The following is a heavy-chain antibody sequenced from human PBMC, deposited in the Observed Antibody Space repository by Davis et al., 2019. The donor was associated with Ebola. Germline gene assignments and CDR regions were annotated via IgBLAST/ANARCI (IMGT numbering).Heavy chain of an antibody. V-gene: IGHV1-18*01. CDR3: ARRNYDFWSGYYYY. CDR1: GYKLTSYA. CDR2: ISGYNGNT. J-gene: IGHJ4*02. Sequence: ASVTVSCKASGYKLTSYAMNWVRQAPGQGLEWMGWISGYNGNTNYAQKLQGRVTMTTDTSTSTAYMELRSLRSDDTAVYYCARRNYDFWSGYYYYWGQGTLVTVSS. D-gene: IGHD3-3*01.